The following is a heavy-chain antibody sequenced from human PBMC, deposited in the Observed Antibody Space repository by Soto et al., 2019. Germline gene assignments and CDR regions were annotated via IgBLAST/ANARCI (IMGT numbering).Heavy chain of an antibody. V-gene: IGHV4-34*01. CDR2: INHSGST. D-gene: IGHD3-10*01. Sequence: SETLSLTCAVYGGSFSGYYWSWIRQPPGKGLEWIGEINHSGSTNYNPSLKSRVTISVDTSKNQFSRKLSSVTAADTAVYYCAGDIVLLWFGELQYYGMDVWGQGTKVTVSS. CDR3: AGDIVLLWFGELQYYGMDV. CDR1: GGSFSGYY. J-gene: IGHJ6*02.